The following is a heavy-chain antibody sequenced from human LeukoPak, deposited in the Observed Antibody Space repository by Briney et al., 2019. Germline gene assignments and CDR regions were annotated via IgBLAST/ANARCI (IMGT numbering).Heavy chain of an antibody. Sequence: GRSLRLSCATSGFTFSSYGMHWVRQAPGKGLEWVAVIWSDGTNKYYVDSVKGRFTISRDNSKNTLCLQMNSLRAEDTAVYYCARDHGSSGWYLDALDIWGQGTMVTVSS. CDR3: ARDHGSSGWYLDALDI. CDR1: GFTFSSYG. J-gene: IGHJ3*02. D-gene: IGHD6-19*01. CDR2: IWSDGTNK. V-gene: IGHV3-33*01.